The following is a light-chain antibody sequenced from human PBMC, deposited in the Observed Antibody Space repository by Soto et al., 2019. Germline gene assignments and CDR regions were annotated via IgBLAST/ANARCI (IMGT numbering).Light chain of an antibody. CDR2: GAS. Sequence: EIVLTQSPGTLSLSPGERATLSCRASQSVRSNYLAWYQQKPGQAPRLLIYGASSRATGIPDRFSGSESGTDFTLTISRLEPEDFAVYYCQQYGSSQITFGQGTRLEIK. CDR3: QQYGSSQIT. V-gene: IGKV3-20*01. CDR1: QSVRSNY. J-gene: IGKJ5*01.